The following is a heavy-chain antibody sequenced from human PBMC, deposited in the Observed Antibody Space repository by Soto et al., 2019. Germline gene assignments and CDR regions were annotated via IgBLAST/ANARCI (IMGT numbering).Heavy chain of an antibody. CDR1: GGTFSSYT. CDR2: IIPIIGIA. CDR3: ARPRSYCGGDCYDAFDI. D-gene: IGHD2-21*01. V-gene: IGHV1-69*02. Sequence: QVQLVQSGAEVKKPGSSVKVSCKASGGTFSSYTISWVRQAPGQGLEWMGRIIPIIGIANYAQKFQGRVTITADKSTSTAYMELSSLRSEDTAVYYCARPRSYCGGDCYDAFDIWGQGTMVTVSS. J-gene: IGHJ3*02.